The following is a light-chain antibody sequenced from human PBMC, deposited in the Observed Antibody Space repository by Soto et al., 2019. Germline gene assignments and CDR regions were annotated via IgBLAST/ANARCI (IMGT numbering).Light chain of an antibody. J-gene: IGLJ1*01. V-gene: IGLV2-11*01. Sequence: QSALTQPRSVSGSPGQSVTISCTGTSSDVGGYDYVSWYQHHPGEAPKLMIYDVTKRPSGVPDRFSGSKSGNTASLTISGLQGEDEADYFCCSYAGSPTLYVFGPGTKLTVL. CDR3: CSYAGSPTLYV. CDR2: DVT. CDR1: SSDVGGYDY.